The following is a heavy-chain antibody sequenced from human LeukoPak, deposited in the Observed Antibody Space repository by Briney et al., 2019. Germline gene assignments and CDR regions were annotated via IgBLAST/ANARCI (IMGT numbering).Heavy chain of an antibody. CDR1: GFTIGGFA. CDR3: AKDLQYYVAMDV. J-gene: IGHJ6*02. Sequence: GGSLRLSCAASGFTIGGFAMTWVRQAPGKGLEWVSSIGSGYKTHYSESVKGRFAISRDNSQSTVFLQMNSLRAEDTALYYCAKDLQYYVAMDVWGQGTAVTVSS. D-gene: IGHD3-10*02. CDR2: IGSGYKT. V-gene: IGHV3-23*01.